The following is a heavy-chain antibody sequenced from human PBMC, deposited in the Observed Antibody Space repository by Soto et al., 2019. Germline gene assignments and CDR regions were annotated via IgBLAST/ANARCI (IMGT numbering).Heavy chain of an antibody. CDR1: GYTFTSYD. CDR3: TCIAAAARWGDDY. Sequence: QVQLVQSGAEVKKPGASVKVSCKASGYTFTSYDINWVRQATGQGLEWMGWMNPNSGNTGYAQKFQGRVTITRNTSKSTAYMDLSSLRYEDEAVYYWTCIAAAARWGDDYWGQGTLVTVSS. D-gene: IGHD6-13*01. V-gene: IGHV1-8*01. CDR2: MNPNSGNT. J-gene: IGHJ4*02.